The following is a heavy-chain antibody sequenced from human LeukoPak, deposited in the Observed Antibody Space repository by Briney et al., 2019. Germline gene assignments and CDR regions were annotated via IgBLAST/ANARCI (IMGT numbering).Heavy chain of an antibody. CDR3: ARAGGYSSLDY. Sequence: GGSLRLSCAASGFTFGSYSMNWVRQAPGKGLEWVSSISSSSGYIYYADSVKGRFTISRDNAKNSLYLQMNSLRAEDTAVYYCARAGGYSSLDYWGQGTLVTVSS. CDR1: GFTFGSYS. J-gene: IGHJ4*02. V-gene: IGHV3-21*01. CDR2: ISSSSGYI. D-gene: IGHD6-13*01.